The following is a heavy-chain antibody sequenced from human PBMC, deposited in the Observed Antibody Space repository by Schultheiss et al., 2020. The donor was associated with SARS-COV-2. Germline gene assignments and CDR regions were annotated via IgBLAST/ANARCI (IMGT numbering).Heavy chain of an antibody. V-gene: IGHV3-23*01. CDR3: ATQESSSWYFFDY. CDR2: ISGSGGST. D-gene: IGHD6-13*01. J-gene: IGHJ4*02. CDR1: GFTFSSYG. Sequence: GESLKISCAASGFTFSSYGMHWVRQAPGKGLEWVSAISGSGGSTYYADSVKGRFTISRDNSKNTLYLQMNSLRAEDTAVYYCATQESSSWYFFDYWGQGTLVTVSS.